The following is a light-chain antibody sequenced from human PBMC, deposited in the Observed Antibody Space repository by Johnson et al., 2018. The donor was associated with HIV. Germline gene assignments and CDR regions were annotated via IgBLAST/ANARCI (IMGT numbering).Light chain of an antibody. V-gene: IGLV1-51*02. Sequence: QSVLTQPPSVSAAAGQKVTISCSGSSSNIGNNYVSWFQQLPGTAPKLLICENDKRPSGIPDRFSGSKSGTSATLGITGLQTGDEADYYCGTWDSRLGNSVFGTGTKITVL. J-gene: IGLJ1*01. CDR2: END. CDR1: SSNIGNNY. CDR3: GTWDSRLGNSV.